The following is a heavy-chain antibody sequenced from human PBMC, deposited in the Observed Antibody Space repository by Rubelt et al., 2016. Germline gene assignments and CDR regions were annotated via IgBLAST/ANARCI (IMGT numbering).Heavy chain of an antibody. J-gene: IGHJ6*02. D-gene: IGHD3-10*01. CDR1: GFTFSNDW. CDR2: IYYSGST. V-gene: IGHV4-39*07. CDR3: ARDVILWFGELVVLGRMDV. Sequence: PGGSLRLSCAASGFTFSNDWMHWIRQPPGKGLEWIGSIYYSGSTYYNPSLKSRVTISVDTSKNQFSLKLSSVTAADTAVYYCARDVILWFGELVVLGRMDVWGQGTTVTVSS.